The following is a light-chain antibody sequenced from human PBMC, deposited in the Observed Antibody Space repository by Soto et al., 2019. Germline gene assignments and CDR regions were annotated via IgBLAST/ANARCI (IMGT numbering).Light chain of an antibody. CDR2: AAS. Sequence: DIQMTQSPSSLSASVGDRVTITCRASQSISSYLNWYQQEPGKDPKLLIYAASSLRSGVPSRFSGRGSGTYFTLNISSLQHEDFATYYCQHGYSTPLTCGGGTTVEIK. CDR3: QHGYSTPLT. V-gene: IGKV1-39*01. CDR1: QSISSY. J-gene: IGKJ4*01.